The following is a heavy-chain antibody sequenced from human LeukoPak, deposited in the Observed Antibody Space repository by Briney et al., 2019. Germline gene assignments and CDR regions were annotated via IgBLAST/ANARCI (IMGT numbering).Heavy chain of an antibody. CDR3: ARASYYDFRKAFDI. CDR1: GYSISSGYY. D-gene: IGHD3-3*01. Sequence: PSETLSLTCAVSGYSISSGYYWGWIRQPPGKGLEWIGSIYHSGSTYYNTSLKTRVTISVATSKNQFSLKLRSVTAADTAVYYCARASYYDFRKAFDIWGQGTMVTVSS. V-gene: IGHV4-38-2*01. CDR2: IYHSGST. J-gene: IGHJ3*02.